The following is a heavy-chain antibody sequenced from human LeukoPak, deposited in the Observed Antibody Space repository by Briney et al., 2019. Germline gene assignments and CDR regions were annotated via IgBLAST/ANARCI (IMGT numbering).Heavy chain of an antibody. D-gene: IGHD2-2*01. CDR2: INSDGSST. CDR3: ARGGDIVVVPAAMGIDY. Sequence: GGSLRLSCAAYGFTFSSYWMHWVRQAPGKGLVWVSRINSDGSSTSYADSVKGRFTISRDNAKNTLYLQMNSLRAEDTAVYYCARGGDIVVVPAAMGIDYWGQGTLVTVSS. CDR1: GFTFSSYW. J-gene: IGHJ4*02. V-gene: IGHV3-74*01.